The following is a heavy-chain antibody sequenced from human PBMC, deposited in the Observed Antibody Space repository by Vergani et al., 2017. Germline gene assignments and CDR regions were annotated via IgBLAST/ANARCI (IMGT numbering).Heavy chain of an antibody. V-gene: IGHV3-21*01. CDR3: ARDLEPTGSYGMDV. Sequence: EVQLVESGGGLVKPGGSLRLSCVASGFPFSSYTINWVRQVPGKGLEWVSSISSRSSYIFYADSVKGRFTISRDNAWNSLYLQMNSLRAEDTALYYCARDLEPTGSYGMDVWGQGTTVTVSS. CDR2: ISSRSSYI. J-gene: IGHJ6*02. CDR1: GFPFSSYT. D-gene: IGHD4-11*01.